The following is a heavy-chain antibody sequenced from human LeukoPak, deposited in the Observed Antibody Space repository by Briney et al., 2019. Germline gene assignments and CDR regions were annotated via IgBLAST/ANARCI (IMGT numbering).Heavy chain of an antibody. CDR2: IYHSGST. Sequence: PSETLSLTCTVSGGSISSGGYYWSWIRQHPGKGPEWIGYIYHSGSTYYNPSLKGRVIMLVDTSKNQFSLKLSSVTAADTAVYYCATTNHYYYGLDVWGKGTTVTVSS. J-gene: IGHJ6*04. CDR1: GGSISSGGYY. CDR3: ATTNHYYYGLDV. V-gene: IGHV4-31*03.